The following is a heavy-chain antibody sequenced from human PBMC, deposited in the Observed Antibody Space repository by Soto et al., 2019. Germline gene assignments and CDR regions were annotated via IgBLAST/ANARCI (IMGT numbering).Heavy chain of an antibody. V-gene: IGHV4-39*07. D-gene: IGHD1-26*01. CDR1: GGSITTSLYY. J-gene: IGHJ3*02. CDR3: ACFSLGAPDSFLI. CDR2: IYYSGST. Sequence: SETLSLTCTVSGGSITTSLYYWGGIRQSQGKGLEWIGSIYYSGSTNYSPSLKSRVTISGDTSKNQFSLKLSSVTAADTAVYFFACFSLGAPDSFLIWGPTPIVTV.